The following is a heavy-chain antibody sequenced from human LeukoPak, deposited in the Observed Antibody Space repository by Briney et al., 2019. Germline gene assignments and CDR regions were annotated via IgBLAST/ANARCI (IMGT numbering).Heavy chain of an antibody. CDR3: ARHRGWCSGTSCYGSLDY. J-gene: IGHJ4*02. CDR1: GYRFTSYW. V-gene: IGHV5-51*01. D-gene: IGHD2-2*01. CDR2: IYPGDSDT. Sequence: GESLKISCKGFGYRFTSYWIGWVRQMPGKGLEWMGIIYPGDSDTRYSPSFQGQVTISGDKSISTAYLQWSSLKASDTAMYYGARHRGWCSGTSCYGSLDYWGQGTLVTVSS.